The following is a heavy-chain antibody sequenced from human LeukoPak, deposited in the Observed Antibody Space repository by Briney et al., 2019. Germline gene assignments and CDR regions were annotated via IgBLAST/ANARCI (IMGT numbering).Heavy chain of an antibody. D-gene: IGHD3-16*02. CDR2: ISGSGGST. V-gene: IGHV3-23*01. Sequence: TGGSLRLSCAASGFTFSSYAMSWVRQAPGKGLEWVSAISGSGGSTYYADSVKGRFTISRDNSKNTLYLQMNSLRAEDTAVYYCAKVPLGVWGSYREPVDYWGQGTLVTVSS. CDR3: AKVPLGVWGSYREPVDY. J-gene: IGHJ4*02. CDR1: GFTFSSYA.